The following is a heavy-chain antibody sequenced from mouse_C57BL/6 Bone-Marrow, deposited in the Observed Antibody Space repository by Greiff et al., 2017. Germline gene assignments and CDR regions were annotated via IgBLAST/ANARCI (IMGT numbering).Heavy chain of an antibody. CDR2: IDPSDSYT. D-gene: IGHD1-1*01. CDR3: ASWGTTVVAYWYLDV. CDR1: GYTFTSYW. Sequence: QVQLQQPGAELVKPGASVKLSCKASGYTFTSYWMQWVKQRPGQGLAWIGEIDPSDSYTNYNQQFKGKATLTVDPSSSPAYMQLSSLTSEDSAVYYWASWGTTVVAYWYLDVGGTGTTVTVSA. J-gene: IGHJ1*03. V-gene: IGHV1-50*01.